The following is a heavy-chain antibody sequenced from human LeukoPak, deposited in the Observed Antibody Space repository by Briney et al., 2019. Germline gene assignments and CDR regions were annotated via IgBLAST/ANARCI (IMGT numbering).Heavy chain of an antibody. CDR1: GFTFSSSA. CDR3: AHLTRY. Sequence: GGSLRLSCAASGFTFSSSAMSWVRHAPGSGLEWVSSISGSGDDTYYADSVKGRFTISRDNSKNTLYLQMSSLRAEDTAVYYCAHLTRYWGQGTLVTVSS. D-gene: IGHD3-9*01. CDR2: ISGSGDDT. V-gene: IGHV3-23*01. J-gene: IGHJ4*02.